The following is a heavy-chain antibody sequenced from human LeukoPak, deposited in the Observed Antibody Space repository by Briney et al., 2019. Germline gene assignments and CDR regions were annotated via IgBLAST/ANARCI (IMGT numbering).Heavy chain of an antibody. CDR3: ARWDYDSSSSY. J-gene: IGHJ4*02. CDR1: GGSISSYY. Sequence: SETLSLTCTVSGGSISSYYWSWLRQPPGKGLEWIGYIYYSGSTNYNPSLKSRVTISVDTSKNQFSLKLSSVTAADTAVYYCARWDYDSSSSYWGQGTLVTVSS. CDR2: IYYSGST. V-gene: IGHV4-59*01. D-gene: IGHD3-22*01.